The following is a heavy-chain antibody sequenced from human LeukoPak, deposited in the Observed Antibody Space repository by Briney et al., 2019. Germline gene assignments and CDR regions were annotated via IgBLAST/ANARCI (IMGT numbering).Heavy chain of an antibody. CDR1: GFTFSSYA. V-gene: IGHV3-23*01. Sequence: GGSLRLSCAAAGFTFSSYAVCWVRQAPGKGLEWVSGISGGGGTTSYADSMKGRFTVSRDNSKNTLYLQMNSLRAEDTALYYCAKDSRTTTRGLFDYWGQGTLVTVSS. CDR2: ISGGGGTT. J-gene: IGHJ4*02. CDR3: AKDSRTTTRGLFDY. D-gene: IGHD1-26*01.